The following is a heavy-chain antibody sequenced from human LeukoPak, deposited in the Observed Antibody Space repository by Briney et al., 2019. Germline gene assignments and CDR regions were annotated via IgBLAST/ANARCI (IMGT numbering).Heavy chain of an antibody. J-gene: IGHJ2*01. Sequence: SLKVSCKASGGTFSSYAISWVRQAPGQGLEWMGRIIPIFGIANYAQKFQGRVTITADKSTSTAYMELSSLRSEDTAVYYCALAVVTATTLRYFDLWGRGTLVTVSS. CDR3: ALAVVTATTLRYFDL. D-gene: IGHD2-21*02. CDR2: IIPIFGIA. CDR1: GGTFSSYA. V-gene: IGHV1-69*04.